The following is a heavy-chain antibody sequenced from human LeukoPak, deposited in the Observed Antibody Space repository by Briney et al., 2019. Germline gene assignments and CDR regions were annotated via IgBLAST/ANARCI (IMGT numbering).Heavy chain of an antibody. CDR2: INHSGST. Sequence: PSETLSLTCAVYGGSFSGYYWSWIRQPPGKGLEWIGEINHSGSTNYNPSLKSRVTISVDTSKNQFSLKLSSVTAADTAVYYCARGSVVAATHGPAYFDYWGQGTLVTVSS. D-gene: IGHD2-15*01. CDR3: ARGSVVAATHGPAYFDY. V-gene: IGHV4-34*01. J-gene: IGHJ4*02. CDR1: GGSFSGYY.